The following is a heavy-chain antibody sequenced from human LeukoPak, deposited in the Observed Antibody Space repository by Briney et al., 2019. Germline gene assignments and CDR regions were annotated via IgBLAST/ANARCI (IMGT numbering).Heavy chain of an antibody. CDR1: GFSFSSLI. D-gene: IGHD6-6*01. CDR2: ISSSSSHI. V-gene: IGHV3-21*01. J-gene: IGHJ4*02. CDR3: AREYSSSNFDS. Sequence: PGGSLRLSCAASGFSFSSLIMNWVRQAPGKGLEWVSSISSSSSHIYYADSVKGRFTISRDNAENSVFLQMNSLRAEDTAVYYCAREYSSSNFDSWGQGTLVAVSS.